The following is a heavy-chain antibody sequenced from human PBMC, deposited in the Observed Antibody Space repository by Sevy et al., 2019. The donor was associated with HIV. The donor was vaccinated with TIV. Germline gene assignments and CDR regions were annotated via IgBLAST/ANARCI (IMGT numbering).Heavy chain of an antibody. V-gene: IGHV4-39*01. Sequence: SGTLSLTCIVSGGSISSSSYYWGWIRQPPGKGLEWIGSIYYSGNTYYNPSLKSRVPISVDNSKKQFSLQLSSVTAADTAVYYCATRLGYCSGSSCYPPEYFHHWGQGTLVTVSS. CDR3: ATRLGYCSGSSCYPPEYFHH. D-gene: IGHD2-15*01. J-gene: IGHJ1*01. CDR1: GGSISSSSYY. CDR2: IYYSGNT.